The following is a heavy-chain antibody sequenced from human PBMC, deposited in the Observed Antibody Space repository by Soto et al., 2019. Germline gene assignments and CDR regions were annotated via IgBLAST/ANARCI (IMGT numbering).Heavy chain of an antibody. CDR2: IYRSGRT. CDR3: AGKFDSAQMDV. D-gene: IGHD2-21*01. V-gene: IGHV4-4*09. Sequence: QVQMQESGPGLVKPSETLSLTCTVSGDSVRNQYWSWIRRPPGRGLEWIGYIYRSGRTKYNPSLKSHLTIPVDPSKNRFSLNLSSVTAATTAGYNWAGKFDSAQMDVWGKGTPVPVS. CDR1: GDSVRNQY. J-gene: IGHJ6*03.